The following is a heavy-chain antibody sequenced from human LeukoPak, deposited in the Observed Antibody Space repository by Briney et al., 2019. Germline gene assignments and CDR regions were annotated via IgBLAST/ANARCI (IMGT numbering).Heavy chain of an antibody. CDR2: INPNSGGT. J-gene: IGHJ4*02. CDR3: ARGDNNSPVKFDY. D-gene: IGHD1-1*01. Sequence: ASVKVSCKASGYTFTGYYMHWVRQAPGQGLEWMGWINPNSGGTNYVQKFQGRVIMTRDTSITTAYMELSRLRSDDTAVYYCARGDNNSPVKFDYWGQGTLVTVSS. CDR1: GYTFTGYY. V-gene: IGHV1-2*02.